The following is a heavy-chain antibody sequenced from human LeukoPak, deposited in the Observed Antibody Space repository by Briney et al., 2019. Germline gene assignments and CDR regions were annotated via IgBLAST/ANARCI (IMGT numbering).Heavy chain of an antibody. J-gene: IGHJ5*02. D-gene: IGHD5-24*01. CDR2: INPSGGST. V-gene: IGHV1-46*02. Sequence: ASVKVSCKASGYTFNSYYIYWVRQAPGQGLEWMGIINPSGGSTSYAQKFQGRITMSRDTSTSTVYMELSSLRSEDTAFYYCATDHSMANTAWWFDPWGQGTLVTVSS. CDR1: GYTFNSYY. CDR3: ATDHSMANTAWWFDP.